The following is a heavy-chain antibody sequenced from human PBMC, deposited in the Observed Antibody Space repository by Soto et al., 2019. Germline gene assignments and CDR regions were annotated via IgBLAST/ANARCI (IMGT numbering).Heavy chain of an antibody. CDR3: ARSSTSYYYYIDV. D-gene: IGHD6-6*01. J-gene: IGHJ6*03. Sequence: GRNLRFSCAASGCSLSIYRMFWFRRLPGKGLVWVSRINRDGSHTSYGDSVKGRFPISRDNGKNTLYLHMISPSAEDTAVYYCARSSTSYYYYIDVWGEGTTLTV. CDR2: INRDGSHT. V-gene: IGHV3-74*01. CDR1: GCSLSIYR.